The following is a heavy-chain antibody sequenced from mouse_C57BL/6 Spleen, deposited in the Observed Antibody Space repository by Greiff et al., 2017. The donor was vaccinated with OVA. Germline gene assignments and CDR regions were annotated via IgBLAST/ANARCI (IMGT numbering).Heavy chain of an antibody. J-gene: IGHJ3*01. CDR2: ISSGGSYT. CDR3: ARRGDAGFAY. V-gene: IGHV5-6*02. D-gene: IGHD3-3*01. Sequence: EVKLMESGGDLVKPGGSLKLSCAASGFTFSSYGMSWVRQTPDKRLEWVATISSGGSYTYYPDSVKGRFTISRDTAKNTLYLQMSSLKSEDTAMYYCARRGDAGFAYWGQGTLVTVSA. CDR1: GFTFSSYG.